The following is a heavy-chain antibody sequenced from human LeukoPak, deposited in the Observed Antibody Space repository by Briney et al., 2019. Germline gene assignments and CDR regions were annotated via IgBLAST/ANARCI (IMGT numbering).Heavy chain of an antibody. J-gene: IGHJ4*02. Sequence: GGSLRLSCAASGFTFSSYGMHWVRQAPGKGLEGVAFIRYDGSNKYYADSVKGRFTISRDNSKNTLYLLMNSLRAEDTAVYYCAKDRAGLGSGYRYFDYWGQGTLVTVSS. CDR1: GFTFSSYG. D-gene: IGHD3-3*01. CDR2: IRYDGSNK. V-gene: IGHV3-30*02. CDR3: AKDRAGLGSGYRYFDY.